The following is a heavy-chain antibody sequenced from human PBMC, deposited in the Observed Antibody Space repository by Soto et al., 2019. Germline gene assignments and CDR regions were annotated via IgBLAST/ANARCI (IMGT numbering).Heavy chain of an antibody. V-gene: IGHV3-53*05. CDR2: IYSGGTT. J-gene: IGHJ5*02. D-gene: IGHD2-15*01. CDR3: ARDYCSGGSCYSFRFDP. CDR1: GFTVSDNY. Sequence: PGGSLRLSCAASGFTVSDNYMSWVRQAPGKGLEWVSVIYSGGTTYYADSVKGRFTISRDNSKNTLYLQMNSLRAEDTAVYYCARDYCSGGSCYSFRFDPWGQGTLVTVSS.